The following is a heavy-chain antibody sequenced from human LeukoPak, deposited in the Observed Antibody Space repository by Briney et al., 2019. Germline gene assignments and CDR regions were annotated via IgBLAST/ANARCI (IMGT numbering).Heavy chain of an antibody. Sequence: SETLSLTCTVSVGSISSSSYYWGWIRQPPGKGLEWIGSIYYSGSTYYNPSLKSRVTISVDTSKNQFSLKLSSVTAADTAVYYCARTAGTTGDFDYWGQGTLVTVSS. V-gene: IGHV4-39*01. J-gene: IGHJ4*02. CDR3: ARTAGTTGDFDY. CDR1: VGSISSSSYY. D-gene: IGHD1-7*01. CDR2: IYYSGST.